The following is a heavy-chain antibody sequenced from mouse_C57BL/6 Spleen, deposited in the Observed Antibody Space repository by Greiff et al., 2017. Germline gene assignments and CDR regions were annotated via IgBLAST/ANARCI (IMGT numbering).Heavy chain of an antibody. V-gene: IGHV1-52*01. CDR1: GYTFTSYW. CDR2: IDPSDSET. CDR3: ARSVNWDDYFDY. D-gene: IGHD4-1*01. Sequence: QVQLKESGAELVRPGSSVKLSCKASGYTFTSYWMHWVKQRPIQGLEWIGNIDPSDSETHYNQKFKDKATLTVDKSSSTAYMQLSSLTSEDSAVXDGARSVNWDDYFDYWGQGTTLTVSS. J-gene: IGHJ2*01.